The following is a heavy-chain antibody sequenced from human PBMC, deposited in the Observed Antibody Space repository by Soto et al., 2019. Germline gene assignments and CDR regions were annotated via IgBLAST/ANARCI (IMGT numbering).Heavy chain of an antibody. Sequence: PSETLSLTCTVSGGSISSGGYYWSWIRQHPGKGLEWIGYIYYSGSTYYNPSLKSRVTISVDTSKNQFSLKLSSVTAADTAVYYCARSHYYDSSGYYYPPRDWFDPWGQGTLVTVSS. V-gene: IGHV4-31*03. CDR2: IYYSGST. J-gene: IGHJ5*02. D-gene: IGHD3-22*01. CDR1: GGSISSGGYY. CDR3: ARSHYYDSSGYYYPPRDWFDP.